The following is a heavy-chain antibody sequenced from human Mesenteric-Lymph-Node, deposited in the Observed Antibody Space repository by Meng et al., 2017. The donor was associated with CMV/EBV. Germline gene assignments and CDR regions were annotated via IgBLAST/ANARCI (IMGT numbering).Heavy chain of an antibody. Sequence: CAGSGGAISSGGYSRRWIRQQPGKGLDWNGDIYHSGSTYYNPSLKSGVTISVDRSKIQFSLKLSSVTDADTDGYYCARDAGDYWFDYWGQGTLVTVSS. V-gene: IGHV4-30-2*01. CDR3: ARDAGDYWFDY. D-gene: IGHD2-8*02. CDR2: IYHSGST. CDR1: GGAISSGGYS. J-gene: IGHJ4*02.